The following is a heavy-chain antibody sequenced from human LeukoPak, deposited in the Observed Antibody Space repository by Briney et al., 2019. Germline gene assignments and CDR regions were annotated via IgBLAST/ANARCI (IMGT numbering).Heavy chain of an antibody. CDR2: ISGSGGST. CDR1: GFTFSSYA. J-gene: IGHJ5*02. Sequence: GGSLRLSCAASGFTFSSYAMSWVRRAPGKGLEWVSAISGSGGSTYYADSVKGRFTISRDNSKNTLYLQMNSLRAEDTAVYYCAKYRSLLVWFDPWGQGTLVTVSS. CDR3: AKYRSLLVWFDP. D-gene: IGHD6-19*01. V-gene: IGHV3-23*01.